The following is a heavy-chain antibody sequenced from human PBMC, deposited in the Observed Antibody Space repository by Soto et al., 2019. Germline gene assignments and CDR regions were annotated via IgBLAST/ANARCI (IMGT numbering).Heavy chain of an antibody. CDR3: ARLPWADYGGIFNP. V-gene: IGHV4-59*01. J-gene: IGHJ5*02. D-gene: IGHD4-17*01. Sequence: SETLSLTCTVSGGSISNYYWSWIRHPPVKKLEWIGYIYYSGSTNYNPSLKSRVTISVDTSKNQFSLKLYSVTTADTAMYYCARLPWADYGGIFNPWGQGTLVTVS. CDR1: GGSISNYY. CDR2: IYYSGST.